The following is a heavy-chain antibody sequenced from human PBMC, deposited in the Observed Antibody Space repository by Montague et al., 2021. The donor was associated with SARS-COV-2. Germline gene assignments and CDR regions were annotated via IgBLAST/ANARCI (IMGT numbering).Heavy chain of an antibody. D-gene: IGHD4-23*01. Sequence: SETLSLTCAVSGDFIMPADCWSWVRQPPGQGLEWIGEIYQRVSTNYNPSLKSRVSMSVDKFKNQVSLELYSVTAGDTALYYCVRAGGIHNRPPVWGQGALVIVSS. J-gene: IGHJ4*02. CDR1: GDFIMPADC. CDR3: VRAGGIHNRPPV. CDR2: IYQRVST. V-gene: IGHV4-4*02.